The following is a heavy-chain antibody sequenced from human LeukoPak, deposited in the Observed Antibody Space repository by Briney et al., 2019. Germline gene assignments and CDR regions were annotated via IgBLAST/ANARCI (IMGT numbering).Heavy chain of an antibody. Sequence: ASVKLSCTASGYTFTGYYMHWVRQAPGQGLEWMGWINPNSGGTNYAKKFQGRVTMTRDTSISTAYMELSRLRSDDTAVYYCARDWDRGRTVVVAAWFDPWGQGTLITVSS. CDR2: INPNSGGT. CDR1: GYTFTGYY. J-gene: IGHJ5*02. D-gene: IGHD2-15*01. CDR3: ARDWDRGRTVVVAAWFDP. V-gene: IGHV1-2*02.